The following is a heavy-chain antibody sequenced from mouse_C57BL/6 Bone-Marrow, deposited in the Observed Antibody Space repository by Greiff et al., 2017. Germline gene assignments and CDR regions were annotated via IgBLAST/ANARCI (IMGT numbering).Heavy chain of an antibody. D-gene: IGHD2-14*01. CDR2: INSDGGST. J-gene: IGHJ2*01. V-gene: IGHV5-2*01. CDR1: EYEFPSHD. Sequence: DVHLVESGGGLVQPGESLKLSCESNEYEFPSHDMSWVRKTPEKRLELVAAINSDGGSTYYPDTMERRFIISRDNTKKTLYLQMSSLRSEDTALYYWARPSIGNYFYYWGQGTTLTVSS. CDR3: ARPSIGNYFYY.